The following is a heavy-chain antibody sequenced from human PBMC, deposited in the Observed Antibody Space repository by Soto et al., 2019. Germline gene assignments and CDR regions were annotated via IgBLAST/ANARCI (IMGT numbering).Heavy chain of an antibody. CDR1: GYIFTTYS. Sequence: QVQLVQSGAEMKRPGASVILSCKASGYIFTTYSIHWVRQTAGQGLEWMAKVDPRDGSTGYAQKVRGRVSMAWDTATGTVSMEVSSLTSDVTATYFCARVRSSGREFDYWGQGTQVTVSS. V-gene: IGHV1-46*01. J-gene: IGHJ4*02. CDR3: ARVRSSGREFDY. CDR2: VDPRDGST. D-gene: IGHD6-25*01.